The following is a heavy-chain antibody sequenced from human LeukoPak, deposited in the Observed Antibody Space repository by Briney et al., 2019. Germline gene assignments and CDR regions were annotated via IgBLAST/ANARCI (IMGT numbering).Heavy chain of an antibody. D-gene: IGHD1-1*01. CDR3: ARVSRPYTTLDAFDI. Sequence: PGGSLRLSCAASGFTFSSYSMNWVRQAPGKGLEWVSSISSSSSYIYYADSVKGRFTISRDNAKNSLYLQMNSLRAEDTAVYYCARVSRPYTTLDAFDIWGQGTMVTVSS. CDR2: ISSSSSYI. CDR1: GFTFSSYS. V-gene: IGHV3-21*01. J-gene: IGHJ3*02.